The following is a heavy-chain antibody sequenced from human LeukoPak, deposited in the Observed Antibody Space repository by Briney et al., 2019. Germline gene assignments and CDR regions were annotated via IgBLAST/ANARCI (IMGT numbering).Heavy chain of an antibody. J-gene: IGHJ6*02. D-gene: IGHD4-11*01. CDR3: ARVPYSNYVRYYYGMDV. Sequence: PSETLSLTCTVSGGSISSYYWSWIRQPPGKGLEWIGYIYYSGSTNYNPSLKSRVTMSVDTSKNQFSLKLSSVTAADTAVYYCARVPYSNYVRYYYGMDVWGQGTTVTVSS. CDR2: IYYSGST. CDR1: GGSISSYY. V-gene: IGHV4-59*01.